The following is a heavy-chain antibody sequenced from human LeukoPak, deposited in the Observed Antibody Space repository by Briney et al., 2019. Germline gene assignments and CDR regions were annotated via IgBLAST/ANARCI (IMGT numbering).Heavy chain of an antibody. J-gene: IGHJ4*02. CDR1: GFSFSIYV. Sequence: GGSLRLSCAASGFSFSIYVMSWVRQAPGKGLEWVSAISGSGGSTYYADSVKGRFTISRDNSKNTLYLQMSSLRAEDTAVYYCAKVGSQYYDILTGYDFDYWGQGTLVTVSS. V-gene: IGHV3-23*01. CDR3: AKVGSQYYDILTGYDFDY. D-gene: IGHD3-9*01. CDR2: ISGSGGST.